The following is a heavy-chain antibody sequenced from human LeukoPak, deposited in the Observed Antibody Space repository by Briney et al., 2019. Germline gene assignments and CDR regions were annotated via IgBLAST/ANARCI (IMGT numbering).Heavy chain of an antibody. CDR3: ARDTPGSSSWCFDY. J-gene: IGHJ4*02. CDR1: GFTFSSYA. CDR2: ISYDGSNK. Sequence: GRSLRLSCAASGFTFSSYAMHWVRQAPGKGLEWVAVISYDGSNKYYADSVKGRFTISRDNSKNTLYLQMNSLRAEDTAVYYCARDTPGSSSWCFDYWGQGTLVTVSS. D-gene: IGHD6-13*01. V-gene: IGHV3-30-3*01.